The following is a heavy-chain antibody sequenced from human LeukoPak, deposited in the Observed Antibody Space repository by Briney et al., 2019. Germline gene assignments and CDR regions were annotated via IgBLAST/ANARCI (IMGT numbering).Heavy chain of an antibody. CDR3: AKDYRPYYDILTGYELIDY. J-gene: IGHJ4*02. Sequence: RSLRLSCAASGFTFSSYGMHWVRQAPGKGLEWVAVISYDGSNKYYADSVKGRFTISRDNSKNTLYLQMNSLRAEDTAVYYCAKDYRPYYDILTGYELIDYWGQGTLVTVSS. V-gene: IGHV3-30*18. D-gene: IGHD3-9*01. CDR2: ISYDGSNK. CDR1: GFTFSSYG.